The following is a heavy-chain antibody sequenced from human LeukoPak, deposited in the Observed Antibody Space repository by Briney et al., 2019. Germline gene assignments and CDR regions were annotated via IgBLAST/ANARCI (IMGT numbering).Heavy chain of an antibody. D-gene: IGHD2-2*01. CDR3: ARDTGSYCSSTSCYEIDY. CDR2: IRYDGSNK. CDR1: GFTFSSYG. J-gene: IGHJ4*02. Sequence: PGGSLRLSCAASGFTFSSYGMHWVRQAPGKGLEWVAFIRYDGSNKYYADSVKGRFTISRDNSKNTLYLQMNSLRAEDTAKYYCARDTGSYCSSTSCYEIDYWGQGTLVTVSS. V-gene: IGHV3-30*02.